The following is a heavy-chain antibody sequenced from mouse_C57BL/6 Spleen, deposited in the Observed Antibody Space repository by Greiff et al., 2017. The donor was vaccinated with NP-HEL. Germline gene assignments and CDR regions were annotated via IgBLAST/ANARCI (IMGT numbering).Heavy chain of an antibody. J-gene: IGHJ4*01. D-gene: IGHD1-1*01. CDR3: ARSATVAPFGAMDY. V-gene: IGHV1-50*01. CDR1: GYTFTSYW. Sequence: QVQLQQPGAELVKPGASVKLSCKASGYTFTSYWMQWVKQRPGQGLEWIGEIDPSDSYTNYNQKFKGKATLTVDTSSSTAYMQLSSLTSEDSAVYYCARSATVAPFGAMDYWGQGTSVTVSS. CDR2: IDPSDSYT.